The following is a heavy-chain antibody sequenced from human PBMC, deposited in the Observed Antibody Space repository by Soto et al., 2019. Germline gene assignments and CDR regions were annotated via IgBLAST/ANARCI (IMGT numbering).Heavy chain of an antibody. CDR3: AREFPAAPSYFDY. V-gene: IGHV3-30-3*01. CDR1: GFPFSSYV. Sequence: GVSLRLSCAASGFPFSSYVMSWVRQAPGKGLEWVAVISYDGSNKYYADSVKGRFTISRDNSKNTLYLQMNSLRAEDTAVYYCAREFPAAPSYFDYWGQGTLVTVSS. D-gene: IGHD2-15*01. CDR2: ISYDGSNK. J-gene: IGHJ4*02.